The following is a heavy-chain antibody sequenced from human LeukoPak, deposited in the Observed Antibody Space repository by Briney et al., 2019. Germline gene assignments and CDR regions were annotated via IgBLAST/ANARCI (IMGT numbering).Heavy chain of an antibody. V-gene: IGHV1-2*02. J-gene: IGHJ4*02. CDR1: GYTFTSYD. D-gene: IGHD3-9*01. Sequence: ASVKVSCKASGYTFTSYDINWVRQATGQGLEWMGWINLNSGGTNDAQKFQDRVTMTRDTSISTAYMELSRLRFDDTAVYYCARSPDILTGENFDYWGQGTLVTVSS. CDR2: INLNSGGT. CDR3: ARSPDILTGENFDY.